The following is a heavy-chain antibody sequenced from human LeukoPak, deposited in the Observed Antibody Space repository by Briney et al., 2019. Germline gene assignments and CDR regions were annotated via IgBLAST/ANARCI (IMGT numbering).Heavy chain of an antibody. V-gene: IGHV3-48*01. CDR1: GFTFSSYG. Sequence: PGGSLRLSCAASGFTFSSYGMHWVRQAPEKGLEWVSYISGSSSTIYYADSVKGRFTISRDNAKNSLYLQMNSLRAEDTAVYYCAKVPSSGSSYFDYWGQGTLVTVSS. D-gene: IGHD1-26*01. J-gene: IGHJ4*02. CDR2: ISGSSSTI. CDR3: AKVPSSGSSYFDY.